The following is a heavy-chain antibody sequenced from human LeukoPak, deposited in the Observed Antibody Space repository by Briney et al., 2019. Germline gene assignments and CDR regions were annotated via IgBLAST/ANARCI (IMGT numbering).Heavy chain of an antibody. V-gene: IGHV3-53*01. CDR2: IYRGGGT. CDR1: GFTVSNSY. CDR3: ARDSSGPAF. Sequence: GGSLRPSCAASGFTVSNSYMSWVRQAPGKGLDWVSVIYRGGGTFHSDSVKGRFTVSGDYSKNTLYLQMNNLRADDTAVYYCARDSSGPAFWGQGTLVTVSS. D-gene: IGHD3-22*01. J-gene: IGHJ4*02.